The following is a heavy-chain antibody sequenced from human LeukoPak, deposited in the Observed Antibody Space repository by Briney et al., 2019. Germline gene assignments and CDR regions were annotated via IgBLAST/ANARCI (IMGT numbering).Heavy chain of an antibody. D-gene: IGHD2-2*01. CDR3: AEDRYCSSTSCYGVIDY. CDR2: ISDSGGST. V-gene: IGHV3-23*01. CDR1: GFTFSSYA. J-gene: IGHJ4*02. Sequence: GGSLRLSCAASGFTFSSYAMSWVRQAPGKGLEWVSVISDSGGSTYYTDSVKGRFTISRDNSKNTVYLQMNSLTAEDTAVYYCAEDRYCSSTSCYGVIDYWGQGTLVTVSS.